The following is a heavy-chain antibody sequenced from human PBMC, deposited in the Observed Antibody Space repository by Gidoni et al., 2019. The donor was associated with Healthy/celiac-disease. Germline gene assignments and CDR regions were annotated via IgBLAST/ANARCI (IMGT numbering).Heavy chain of an antibody. Sequence: QSTLKDSGPTLGKPTQTLTLTCTFSGFSLRASGGGVGWIRQPPGKALEWLALIYWDDDKRYSPSLKSWLTITKGTSKNKAVLTMTNMHPVDPTTYSYALSGGLWFGKLSSGFDYWGQGTLVTVSS. D-gene: IGHD3-10*01. CDR2: IYWDDDK. CDR1: GFSLRASGGG. CDR3: ALSGGLWFGKLSSGFDY. V-gene: IGHV2-5*02. J-gene: IGHJ4*02.